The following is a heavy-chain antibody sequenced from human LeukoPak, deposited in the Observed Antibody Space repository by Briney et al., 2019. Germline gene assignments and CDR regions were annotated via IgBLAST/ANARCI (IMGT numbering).Heavy chain of an antibody. Sequence: GGSLTVSCEASGLILRGHAMSWVRQAPGKGLEWVSGIGDSGEIERYADSVKGRFTISRDNFRNTVYLEMRSLRPEDTAVYYCAKGYSSGWTPFDYWGQGTQVTVSS. CDR3: AKGYSSGWTPFDY. J-gene: IGHJ4*02. V-gene: IGHV3-23*01. CDR2: IGDSGEIE. CDR1: GLILRGHA. D-gene: IGHD6-19*01.